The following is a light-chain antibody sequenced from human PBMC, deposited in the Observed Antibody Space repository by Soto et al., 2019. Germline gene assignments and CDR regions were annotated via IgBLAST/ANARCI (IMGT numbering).Light chain of an antibody. CDR2: EVS. Sequence: QSVLTKPASVSGSPGPSITISCTGTSSDVGGYNYVSWYQQHPGKAPKLMIYEVSNRPSGVSNRFSGSKSGNTASLTISGLQAEDEADDYCSSYTSSSTTGVFGTGTKVTVL. J-gene: IGLJ1*01. CDR1: SSDVGGYNY. CDR3: SSYTSSSTTGV. V-gene: IGLV2-14*01.